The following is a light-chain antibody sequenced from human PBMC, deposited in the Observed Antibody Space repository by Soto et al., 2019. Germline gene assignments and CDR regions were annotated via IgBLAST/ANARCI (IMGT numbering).Light chain of an antibody. CDR1: SSDVGDYNS. V-gene: IGLV2-11*01. J-gene: IGLJ1*01. Sequence: QSVLTQPRSVSGSPGQSVTVSCIGTSSDVGDYNSVSWYQQHPGKAPKLMIYDVSKRPSGVPDRFSGSKSGNTASLTISWLQAEDEADYYCCSYVGGYSYVFVIGTKVTVL. CDR2: DVS. CDR3: CSYVGGYSYV.